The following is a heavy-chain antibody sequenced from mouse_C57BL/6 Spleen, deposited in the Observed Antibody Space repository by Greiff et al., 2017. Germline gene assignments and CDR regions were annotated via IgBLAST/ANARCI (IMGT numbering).Heavy chain of an antibody. CDR2: IYPGSGNT. V-gene: IGHV1-76*01. CDR3: ATGDALAW. Sequence: VQLQQSGAELVRPGASVKLSCKASGYTFTDYYINWVKQRPGQGLEWIARIYPGSGNTYYNEKFKGKATLTAEKSSSTAYMQLRSLTSEDSAVYFCATGDALAWWGQGTLVTVSA. CDR1: GYTFTDYY. J-gene: IGHJ3*02.